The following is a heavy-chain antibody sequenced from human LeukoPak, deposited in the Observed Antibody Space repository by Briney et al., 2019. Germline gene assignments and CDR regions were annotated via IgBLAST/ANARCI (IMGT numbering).Heavy chain of an antibody. Sequence: KPSETLSLTCTVSGGSISSSSYYWGRIRQPPGKGLEWIGSIYYSGSTYYNPSLKSRVTISVDTSKNQFSLKLSSVTAADTAVYYCARHAHFVVVVAADYFDYWGQGTLVTVSS. CDR2: IYYSGST. D-gene: IGHD2-15*01. V-gene: IGHV4-39*01. CDR1: GGSISSSSYY. J-gene: IGHJ4*02. CDR3: ARHAHFVVVVAADYFDY.